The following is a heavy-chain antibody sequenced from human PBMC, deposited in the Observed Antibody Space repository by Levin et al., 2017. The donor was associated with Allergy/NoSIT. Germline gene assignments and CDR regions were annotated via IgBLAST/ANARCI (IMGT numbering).Heavy chain of an antibody. J-gene: IGHJ4*02. V-gene: IGHV1-69*06. CDR1: GGIFTSYA. D-gene: IGHD3-9*01. CDR2: IIPIFETG. CDR3: ATQRDNQNFENDY. Sequence: SVKVSCKASGGIFTSYAISWVRQAPGQGLEWMGGIIPIFETGHYAQKFQGRVTITADKSTRTAYMELVGLTPEDTAVYFCATQRDNQNFENDYWGQGTLVTVSS.